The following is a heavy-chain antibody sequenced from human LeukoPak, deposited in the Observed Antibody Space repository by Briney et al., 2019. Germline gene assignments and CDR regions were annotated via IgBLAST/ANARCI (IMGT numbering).Heavy chain of an antibody. V-gene: IGHV3-23*01. D-gene: IGHD3-10*01. J-gene: IGHJ4*02. CDR2: IGGSGAAT. CDR3: SKDRGGTLGDYFDF. Sequence: GGSLRLSCAVSGFTFSSYAMSWVSQAPGKGLEWVSAIGGSGAATHYADSVKGRFTIARDNSKNTLYLQMNSLRAEDTAVYYCSKDRGGTLGDYFDFWGQGTLVTVSS. CDR1: GFTFSSYA.